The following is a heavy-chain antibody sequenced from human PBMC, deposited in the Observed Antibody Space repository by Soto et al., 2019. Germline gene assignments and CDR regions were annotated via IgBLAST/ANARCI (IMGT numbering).Heavy chain of an antibody. D-gene: IGHD3-10*01. J-gene: IGHJ4*02. V-gene: IGHV4-59*01. CDR1: GGSMSEYF. CDR3: ARDGYDGSGSPYPAY. Sequence: PSETLSLTCSVSGGSMSEYFWSWIRRSPGKGLEWIGYIYYLGSTDYNPSLKSRVTISVDTSKRQFSLRLTSVTAADTAVYCCARDGYDGSGSPYPAYWGPGTQVTVSS. CDR2: IYYLGST.